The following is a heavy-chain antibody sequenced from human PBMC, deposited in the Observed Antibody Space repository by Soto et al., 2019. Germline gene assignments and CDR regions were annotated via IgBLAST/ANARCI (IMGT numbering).Heavy chain of an antibody. D-gene: IGHD3-16*01. Sequence: QVQLVQSGADVKKPGSSVKVSCKTSGGSFGSSAISWVRQAPAQGLEWMGEIIPVFDKANYAQNFQDRLTITADESTGTVFMQLRSLRSDDTAVYFCARLRRDWGDAFALWGQGTCVTVSS. J-gene: IGHJ3*01. V-gene: IGHV1-69*01. CDR2: IIPVFDKA. CDR1: GGSFGSSA. CDR3: ARLRRDWGDAFAL.